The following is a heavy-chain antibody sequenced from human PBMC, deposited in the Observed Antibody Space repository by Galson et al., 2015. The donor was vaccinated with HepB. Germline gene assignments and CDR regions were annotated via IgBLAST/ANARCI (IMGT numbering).Heavy chain of an antibody. CDR1: GFTFSSYG. CDR2: ISYDGSNK. J-gene: IGHJ4*02. D-gene: IGHD3-22*01. V-gene: IGHV3-30*18. CDR3: AKSAPYYDSSGSYYFDY. Sequence: SLRLSCAASGFTFSSYGMHWVRQAPGKGLEWVAVISYDGSNKYYADSVKGRFTISRDNSKNTPYLQMNSLRAEDTAVYYCAKSAPYYDSSGSYYFDYWGQGTLVTVSS.